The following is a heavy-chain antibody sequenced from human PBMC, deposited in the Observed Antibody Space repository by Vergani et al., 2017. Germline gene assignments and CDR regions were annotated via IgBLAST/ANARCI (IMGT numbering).Heavy chain of an antibody. J-gene: IGHJ4*02. CDR1: GYTFTSDD. CDR2: MNPISGNT. CDR3: VRARRTCTYDHCPRYYYDL. D-gene: IGHD2-8*01. V-gene: IGHV1-8*03. Sequence: QVQLVQSGAEVKKPGASVKVSCKASGYTFTSDDINWVRQATGQGLEWMGWMNPISGNTGYAQNLQGRLTITRDTSVNTAYMELSSLTSEDMAVYYCVRARRTCTYDHCPRYYYDLWGQGTLVIVSS.